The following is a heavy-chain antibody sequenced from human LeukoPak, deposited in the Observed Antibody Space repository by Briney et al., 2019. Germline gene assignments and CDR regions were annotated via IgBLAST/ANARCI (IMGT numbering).Heavy chain of an antibody. V-gene: IGHV4-59*11. CDR1: DDSFSSHY. CDR3: ARDLVTVTKGFDI. J-gene: IGHJ3*02. D-gene: IGHD4-17*01. CDR2: ISYIGST. Sequence: SETPSLTCAVSDDSFSSHYWTWIRQPPGKGLEWIGYISYIGSTNYNPSLKSRVTISIDTSKNQFSLKLTSVTAADTAVYYCARDLVTVTKGFDIWGQGTMVSVSS.